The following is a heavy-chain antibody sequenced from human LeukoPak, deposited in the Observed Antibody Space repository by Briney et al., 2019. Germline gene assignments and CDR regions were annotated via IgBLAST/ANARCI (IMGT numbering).Heavy chain of an antibody. J-gene: IGHJ1*01. V-gene: IGHV3-21*01. CDR3: ARGDYYVSSPHY. Sequence: PGGSLRLSCAASGFTFSSYSMNWVRQAPGKGLEWVASISGGSSYIFHADSVKGRFTISRDNSKNSVFLQMNSLRVDDTALYYCARGDYYVSSPHYWGQGTLVIVSS. D-gene: IGHD3-22*01. CDR1: GFTFSSYS. CDR2: ISGGSSYI.